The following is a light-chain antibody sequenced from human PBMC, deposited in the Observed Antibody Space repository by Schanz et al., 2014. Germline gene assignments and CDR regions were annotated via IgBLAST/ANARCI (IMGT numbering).Light chain of an antibody. Sequence: DIQMPQSPSSLSASVGDRVTITCRASPSISTYLNWYQQKPGKAPKLLIYGASSLQSGVPSKFSGSGSGTEFTLTISSLQPEDFATYYCQQYESYPRTFGQGTKVEIK. CDR3: QQYESYPRT. J-gene: IGKJ1*01. CDR2: GAS. CDR1: PSISTY. V-gene: IGKV1-39*01.